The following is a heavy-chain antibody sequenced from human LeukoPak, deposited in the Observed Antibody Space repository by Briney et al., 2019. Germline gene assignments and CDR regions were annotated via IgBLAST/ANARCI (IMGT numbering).Heavy chain of an antibody. D-gene: IGHD1/OR15-1a*01. J-gene: IGHJ4*02. V-gene: IGHV3-66*01. CDR1: GFTVSSTY. CDR3: ARGGPFTGTISTPRASVY. CDR2: IYSGGSP. Sequence: GGSLRLSCAASGFTVSSTYMSWVRQAPGKGLEWVSVIYSGGSPFYADSVKGRFTISRDSSKNTVYLQMNSLRAEDTAVYHCARGGPFTGTISTPRASVYWGQGILVTVSS.